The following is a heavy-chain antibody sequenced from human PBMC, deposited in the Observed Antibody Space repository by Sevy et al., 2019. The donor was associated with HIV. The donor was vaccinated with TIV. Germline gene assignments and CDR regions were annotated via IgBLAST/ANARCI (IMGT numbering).Heavy chain of an antibody. CDR1: GGSISSYY. CDR2: IYYSGST. CDR3: ARSHSSSWYVAIDP. D-gene: IGHD6-13*01. Sequence: SETLSLTCTVSGGSISSYYWSWIRQPPGKGLEWIGYIYYSGSTNYNPSLKSRVTISVDTSKNQFSLKLSSVTAADTAVYYCARSHSSSWYVAIDPWAQGTLVTVSS. V-gene: IGHV4-59*01. J-gene: IGHJ5*02.